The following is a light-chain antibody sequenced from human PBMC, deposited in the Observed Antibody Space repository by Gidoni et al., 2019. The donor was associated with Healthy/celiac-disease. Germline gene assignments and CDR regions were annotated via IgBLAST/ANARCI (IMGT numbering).Light chain of an antibody. V-gene: IGKV1-5*03. Sequence: DIQMTKSPSTLSASVGDRVTITCRASQRFRIWLAWYQQKPGKAPKLLIYKASSLESGVPSRFSGSGSGTEFTLTISSLQPDDFATYYCQQYNSYPMTFGQGTKVEIK. J-gene: IGKJ1*01. CDR1: QRFRIW. CDR3: QQYNSYPMT. CDR2: KAS.